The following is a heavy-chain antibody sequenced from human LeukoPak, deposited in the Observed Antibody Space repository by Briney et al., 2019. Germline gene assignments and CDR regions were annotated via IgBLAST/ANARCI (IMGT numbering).Heavy chain of an antibody. CDR1: GGSISSYY. D-gene: IGHD3-16*01. V-gene: IGHV4-59*04. J-gene: IGHJ4*02. CDR3: ARHPGDYVWGGHFDY. CDR2: IYYSGST. Sequence: PSETLSLTCTVSGGSISSYYWSWIRQPPGKGLEWIGYIYYSGSTYYNPSLKSRVTISVDTSKNQFSLKLSSVTAADTAVYYCARHPGDYVWGGHFDYWGQGTLVTVSS.